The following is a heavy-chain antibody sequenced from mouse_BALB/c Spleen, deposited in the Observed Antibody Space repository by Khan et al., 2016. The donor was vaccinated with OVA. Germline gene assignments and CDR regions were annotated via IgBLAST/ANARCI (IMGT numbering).Heavy chain of an antibody. Sequence: QVQLQQSGAELVRPGTSVKVSCKASGYAFTDYLIEWLKQRPGQGLEWIGVINPGSGGTHYNEEFMDRATLTAAKSSSTASMQLSSLTSDDSAGYFCARSGYGFGAYWGPGTLVTVSA. J-gene: IGHJ3*01. CDR2: INPGSGGT. CDR3: ARSGYGFGAY. CDR1: GYAFTDYL. D-gene: IGHD3-2*02. V-gene: IGHV1-54*01.